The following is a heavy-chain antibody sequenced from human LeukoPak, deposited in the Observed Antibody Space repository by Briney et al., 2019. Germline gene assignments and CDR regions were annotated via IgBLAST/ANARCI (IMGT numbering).Heavy chain of an antibody. CDR1: GFTFRTYW. D-gene: IGHD3-22*01. CDR2: IKSDGSST. CDR3: ARGGYYYESGGFYYVGY. V-gene: IGHV3-74*01. Sequence: GGSARLSCAASGFTFRTYWMHWVRQAPGKGLVWVSRIKSDGSSTTYADSVKGRFTISRNNTRNTLYLQMNSLRAEDTAVYYCARGGYYYESGGFYYVGYWGQGTLVTVSS. J-gene: IGHJ4*02.